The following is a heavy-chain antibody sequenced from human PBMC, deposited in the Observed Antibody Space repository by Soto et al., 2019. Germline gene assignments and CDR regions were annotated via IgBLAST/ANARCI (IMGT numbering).Heavy chain of an antibody. J-gene: IGHJ4*02. Sequence: QVQLQESGPGLVKPSQTLSLTCTVSGGSISSGGYYWSWIRQHPGKGLEWIGYIYYSGSTYYNPTLMSRVTISVDTSNNQFSLKLSYVNAADTAVYYCASSFGVAAAGPFDYWGQGTLVTVSS. CDR3: ASSFGVAAAGPFDY. CDR1: GGSISSGGYY. V-gene: IGHV4-31*03. CDR2: IYYSGST. D-gene: IGHD6-13*01.